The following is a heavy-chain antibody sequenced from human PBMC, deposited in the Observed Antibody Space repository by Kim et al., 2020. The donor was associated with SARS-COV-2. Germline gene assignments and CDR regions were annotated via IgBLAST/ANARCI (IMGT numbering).Heavy chain of an antibody. CDR2: IWYDGSNK. CDR1: GFTFSGYG. V-gene: IGHV3-33*01. CDR3: ASNAAAGQGY. J-gene: IGHJ4*02. D-gene: IGHD6-13*01. Sequence: GGSLRLSCAASGFTFSGYGMHWVRQAPGKGLEWVAVIWYDGSNKYYADSVKGRFTISRDNSKNTLHLQMNSLRAEDTAVYYCASNAAAGQGYWGQGTLVTVSS.